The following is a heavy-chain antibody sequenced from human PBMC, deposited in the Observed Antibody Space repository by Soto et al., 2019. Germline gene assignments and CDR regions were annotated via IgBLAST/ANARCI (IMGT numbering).Heavy chain of an antibody. Sequence: SETLSLTCTVPGGSISSSSYYWGWIRQPPGKGLEWIGNIYYSGSTYYNPSLKSRVTLSLDTFNNQFSLTLTSVTAADTAMYYCASSTFFPDSRGYHFKNLDSWGQGTLVTVSS. J-gene: IGHJ5*01. CDR1: GGSISSSSYY. D-gene: IGHD3-22*01. V-gene: IGHV4-39*07. CDR3: ASSTFFPDSRGYHFKNLDS. CDR2: IYYSGST.